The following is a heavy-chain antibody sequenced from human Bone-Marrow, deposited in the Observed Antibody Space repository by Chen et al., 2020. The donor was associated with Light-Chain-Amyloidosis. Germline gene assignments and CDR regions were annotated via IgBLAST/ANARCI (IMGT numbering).Heavy chain of an antibody. Sequence: QVQLQQWGAGLLKPSETLSLTCAVHGGSISGYYWNWLRQSPGKGLEWIGEINRSGSTNYNPSLKSRVTMSVDTSKSQFSLKVNSVTAADTAVYYCARGGLDHWGQGTLVTVSS. J-gene: IGHJ4*02. CDR3: ARGGLDH. CDR2: INRSGST. CDR1: GGSISGYY. V-gene: IGHV4-34*01.